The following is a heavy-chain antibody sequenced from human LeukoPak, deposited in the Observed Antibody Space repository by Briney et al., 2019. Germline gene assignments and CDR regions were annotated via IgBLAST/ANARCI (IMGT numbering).Heavy chain of an antibody. CDR3: ARGTAAAGLLDY. V-gene: IGHV3-21*01. J-gene: IGHJ4*02. Sequence: GGSLRLSCAASGFTFSSYSMNWVRQAPGKGLEGVSSISSSSSYIYYADSVKGGFTISRDNAKNSLYLQMNSLRAEDTAVYYCARGTAAAGLLDYWGQGTLVTVSS. D-gene: IGHD6-13*01. CDR1: GFTFSSYS. CDR2: ISSSSSYI.